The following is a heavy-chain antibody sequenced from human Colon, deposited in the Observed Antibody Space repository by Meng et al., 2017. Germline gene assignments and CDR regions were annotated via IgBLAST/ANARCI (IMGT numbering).Heavy chain of an antibody. CDR1: GGAISTSGYY. V-gene: IGHV4-39*01. CDR2: IGHSGIT. D-gene: IGHD6-19*01. J-gene: IGHJ5*02. CDR3: VRSSGWVRTGFDP. Sequence: QPQLQESGPGLVKPSEALSLTGSVSGGAISTSGYYWGWIRQAPGKGLEWIGSIGHSGITYYTPSLKSRVTVSIDTSKSQFSLKLTSVTAADTAVYYCVRSSGWVRTGFDPWGQGTLVTVSS.